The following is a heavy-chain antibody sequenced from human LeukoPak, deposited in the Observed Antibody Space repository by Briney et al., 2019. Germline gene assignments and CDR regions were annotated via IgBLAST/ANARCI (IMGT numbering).Heavy chain of an antibody. V-gene: IGHV5-51*01. D-gene: IGHD5-24*01. CDR3: ARHGPGGYNFVDY. Sequence: GASLKISCEGSGSSFTSYWIGWVRQVPGKGLEWMGIIYPGDSDTRYSPSFQGQVTISADKSISTAYLQWSSLKASDTAMYYGARHGPGGYNFVDYWGQGTLVTVSS. CDR2: IYPGDSDT. CDR1: GSSFTSYW. J-gene: IGHJ4*02.